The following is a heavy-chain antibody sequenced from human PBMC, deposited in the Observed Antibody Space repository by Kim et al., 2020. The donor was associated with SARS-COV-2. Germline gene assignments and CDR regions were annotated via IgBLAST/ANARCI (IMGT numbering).Heavy chain of an antibody. J-gene: IGHJ6*02. D-gene: IGHD4-4*01. V-gene: IGHV3-15*01. CDR3: TTGADSNYYYYYGMDV. Sequence: PVKGRFTISRDDSKNTLYLQMNSLKTEDTAVYYCTTGADSNYYYYYGMDVWGQGTTVTVSS.